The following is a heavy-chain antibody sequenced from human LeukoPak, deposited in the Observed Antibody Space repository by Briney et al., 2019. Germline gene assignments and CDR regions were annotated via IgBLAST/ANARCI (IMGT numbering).Heavy chain of an antibody. J-gene: IGHJ3*02. Sequence: PSETLSLTCTVSGGSISSYYWSWIRQSPGKGLEWIGYIYYSGSTNYNPSLKSRVTISVDTSKNQFSLKLRSVTAADTAVYYCARATYYYDSSGYYIDALDIWGQGTMVTVSS. CDR1: GGSISSYY. D-gene: IGHD3-22*01. CDR3: ARATYYYDSSGYYIDALDI. CDR2: IYYSGST. V-gene: IGHV4-59*01.